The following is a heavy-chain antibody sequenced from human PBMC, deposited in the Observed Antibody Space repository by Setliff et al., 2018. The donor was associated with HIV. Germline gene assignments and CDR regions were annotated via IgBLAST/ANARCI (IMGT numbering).Heavy chain of an antibody. D-gene: IGHD2-8*02. Sequence: ETLSLTCTASGFSFESHWMHWVRQSPGKGLVWISRISGDGTRTAYADSAKGRFTISRDNAANTLYLQVDGLRGEDSAVYYCVRDRIEGRTVFDTWGLGTLVTVSS. CDR3: VRDRIEGRTVFDT. V-gene: IGHV3-74*01. CDR2: ISGDGTRT. J-gene: IGHJ4*02. CDR1: GFSFESHW.